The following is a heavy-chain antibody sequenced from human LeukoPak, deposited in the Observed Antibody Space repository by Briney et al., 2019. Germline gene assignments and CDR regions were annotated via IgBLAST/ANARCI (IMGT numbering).Heavy chain of an antibody. V-gene: IGHV4-31*03. CDR2: IYYSGST. Sequence: SQTLSLTCTVSGGSISSGGYYWSWIRQHPGKGLEWIGYIYYSGSTYYNPSLKSRVTISVDTSKNQFSLKLSSVTAADTAVYYCAREAYYDFWSGYYEANDAFDIWGQGTMVTVSS. J-gene: IGHJ3*02. CDR1: GGSISSGGYY. CDR3: AREAYYDFWSGYYEANDAFDI. D-gene: IGHD3-3*01.